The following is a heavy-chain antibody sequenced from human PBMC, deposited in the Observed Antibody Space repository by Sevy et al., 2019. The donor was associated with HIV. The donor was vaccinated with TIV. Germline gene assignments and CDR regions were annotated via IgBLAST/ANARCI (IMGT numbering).Heavy chain of an antibody. CDR1: GFTFTSSA. V-gene: IGHV1-58*02. D-gene: IGHD3-10*01. J-gene: IGHJ3*02. CDR3: AAGGYYGSGSYYAWGAFDI. Sequence: ASVKVSCKASGFTFTSSAMQWVRQARGQRLEWIGWIVVGSGNTNYAQKFQERVTITRDMSTSTAYMELSSLRSEDTAVYYGAAGGYYGSGSYYAWGAFDIWGQGTMVTVSS. CDR2: IVVGSGNT.